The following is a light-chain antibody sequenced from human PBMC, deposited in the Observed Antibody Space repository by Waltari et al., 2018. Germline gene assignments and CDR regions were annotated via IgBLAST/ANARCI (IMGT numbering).Light chain of an antibody. CDR3: HQSYSTPT. Sequence: DIQMTQSPSSLSASVGDRVTITCRANQYNGSSLNWYQHKPGEAPNLLIIAASSLQSGVPSRFSGSGSESGTDFTLTISRLHPEDFAIYYCHQSYSTPTFGPGTKVDIK. V-gene: IGKV1-39*01. J-gene: IGKJ3*01. CDR2: AAS. CDR1: QYNGSS.